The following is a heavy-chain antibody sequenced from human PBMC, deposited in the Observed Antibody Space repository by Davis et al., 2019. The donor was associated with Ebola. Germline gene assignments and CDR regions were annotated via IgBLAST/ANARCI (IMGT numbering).Heavy chain of an antibody. CDR1: GFTFSDYA. D-gene: IGHD2-2*01. V-gene: IGHV3-7*03. CDR2: IKQDGSEK. CDR3: ARVRYCSSKSCYDDY. Sequence: PGGSLRLSCTASGFTFSDYAINWVRQAPGKGLEWVANIKQDGSEKYYVDSVKGRFTISRDNAKNSLDLQMNSLRAEDTALYYCARVRYCSSKSCYDDYWGQGTLVTVSS. J-gene: IGHJ4*02.